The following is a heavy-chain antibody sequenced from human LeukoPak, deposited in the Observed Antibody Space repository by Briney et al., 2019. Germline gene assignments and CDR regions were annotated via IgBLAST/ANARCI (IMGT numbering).Heavy chain of an antibody. Sequence: PGGSLRLSCAASGFTFSSYGMHWVRQAPGKGQEWVAFIRYDGSNEYYADSVKGRFTISRDNSKNTLYLQMNSLRAEDTAVYYCTRRYCSSTSCYAFDMWGQGTMVTVSS. CDR1: GFTFSSYG. CDR2: IRYDGSNE. D-gene: IGHD2-2*01. V-gene: IGHV3-30*02. J-gene: IGHJ3*02. CDR3: TRRYCSSTSCYAFDM.